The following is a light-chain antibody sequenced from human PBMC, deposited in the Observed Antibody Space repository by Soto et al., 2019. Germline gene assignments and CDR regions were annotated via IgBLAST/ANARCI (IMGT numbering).Light chain of an antibody. CDR2: GAS. V-gene: IGKV3-15*01. Sequence: EIVMTQSPATLSVSPGERATLSCRASQSVSIDLAWYQQTPGQSPRLLIYGASIMATGIPVRFSGSASVTEFTLTISSLQSEDFTVYYCHQYNKWPLTFGQGTKVEIK. J-gene: IGKJ1*01. CDR1: QSVSID. CDR3: HQYNKWPLT.